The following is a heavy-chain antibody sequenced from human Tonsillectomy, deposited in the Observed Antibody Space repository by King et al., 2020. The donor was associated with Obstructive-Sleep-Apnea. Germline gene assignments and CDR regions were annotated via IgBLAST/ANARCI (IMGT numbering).Heavy chain of an antibody. CDR1: GYTFTAYY. J-gene: IGHJ4*02. V-gene: IGHV1-2*02. CDR3: ASRARFGELLRY. CDR2: INPNSGGT. Sequence: VQLVESGAEVKKPGASVKVSCKTSGYTFTAYYMHWVRQAPGQGLEWMGWINPNSGGTNYAQKFQGRVSMTRDTSISTAYMELGRLSSDDTAVYYCASRARFGELLRYWGQGTLVTVSS. D-gene: IGHD3-10*01.